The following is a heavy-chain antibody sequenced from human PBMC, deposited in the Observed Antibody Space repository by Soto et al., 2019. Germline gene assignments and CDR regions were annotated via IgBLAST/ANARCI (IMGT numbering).Heavy chain of an antibody. V-gene: IGHV1-2*02. D-gene: IGHD3-22*01. CDR2: INPNSGGT. J-gene: IGHJ4*02. CDR3: ARTFGGTYYDRSGFHFDY. CDR1: GYTFTGYY. Sequence: GASVKVSCKASGYTFTGYYMHWVRQAPGQGLEWMGWINPNSGGTNYAQKFQGRVTMTRDTSISTAYMELSRLRSDDTAVYYCARTFGGTYYDRSGFHFDYWGQGTLVTVSP.